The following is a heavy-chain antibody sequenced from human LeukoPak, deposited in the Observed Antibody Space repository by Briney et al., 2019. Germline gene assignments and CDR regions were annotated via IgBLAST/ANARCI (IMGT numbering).Heavy chain of an antibody. J-gene: IGHJ6*03. CDR1: GISFSNYS. CDR3: ARAEGPSYDFWSGYYEGVNYYYYYMDV. V-gene: IGHV3-21*01. D-gene: IGHD3-3*01. Sequence: PGGSLRLSCAASGISFSNYSMNWVRQAPGKGLEWVSSISSSSSYIYYADSVKGRFTISRDNAKNSLYLQMNSLRAEDTAVYYCARAEGPSYDFWSGYYEGVNYYYYYMDVWGKGTTVTVSS. CDR2: ISSSSSYI.